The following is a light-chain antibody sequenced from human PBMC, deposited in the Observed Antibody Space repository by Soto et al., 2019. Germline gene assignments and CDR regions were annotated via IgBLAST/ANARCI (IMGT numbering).Light chain of an antibody. CDR2: AAS. CDR1: QGLSNY. CDR3: QKYNSAPYT. J-gene: IGKJ2*01. V-gene: IGKV1-27*01. Sequence: DIQMTQSPSSLSASVGDRVTIACRARQGLSNYLACYQQKPGKVPKLLIYAASTLQSGVPSRFSGSGSGTDFTLTISSLQPEDVATYYCQKYNSAPYTFGQGTKLEIK.